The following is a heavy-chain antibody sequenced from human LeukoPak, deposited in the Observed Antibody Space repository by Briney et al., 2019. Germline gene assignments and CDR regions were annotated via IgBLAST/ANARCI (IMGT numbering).Heavy chain of an antibody. Sequence: PSETLSLTCTVSGGSISSYYWSWIRQPPGKGLEWIGYIYYSGSTNYNPSLKSRVTISVDTSKNQFSLKLSSVTAADTAVYYCAGTNTVMGNYYYYGVDVWGQGTTVTVSS. D-gene: IGHD4-11*01. CDR1: GGSISSYY. V-gene: IGHV4-59*08. J-gene: IGHJ6*02. CDR3: AGTNTVMGNYYYYGVDV. CDR2: IYYSGST.